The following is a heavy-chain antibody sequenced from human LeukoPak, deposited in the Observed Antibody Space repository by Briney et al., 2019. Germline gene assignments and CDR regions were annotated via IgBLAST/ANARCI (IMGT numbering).Heavy chain of an antibody. CDR1: GFTFSRCA. CDR3: VKDANYFDSGSYLIPFDS. CDR2: ISGSGSRT. V-gene: IGHV3-23*01. Sequence: GGSLRLSCAASGFTFSRCAMGWVRQTPGKGLGWVAGISGSGSRTYYADAVKGRFNISRDNSKNTLYLQINSLRAEDTAVYYCVKDANYFDSGSYLIPFDSWGQGTLVTVSS. J-gene: IGHJ4*02. D-gene: IGHD3-22*01.